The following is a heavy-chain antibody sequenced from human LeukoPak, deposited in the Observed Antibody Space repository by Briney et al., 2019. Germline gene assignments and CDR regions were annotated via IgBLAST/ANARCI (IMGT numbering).Heavy chain of an antibody. D-gene: IGHD6-19*01. CDR3: VRAPPGTGWLVDY. V-gene: IGHV3-13*04. CDR2: INTAGDT. CDR1: GFTFSNYD. J-gene: IGHJ4*02. Sequence: GGSLRLSCAASGFTFSNYDMLWVRQVTGKGLEWVSAINTAGDTYYPGSLKGRFTISRENAKNALYLQMDSLRAGDTAVYYCVRAPPGTGWLVDYWGQGTLVTVSS.